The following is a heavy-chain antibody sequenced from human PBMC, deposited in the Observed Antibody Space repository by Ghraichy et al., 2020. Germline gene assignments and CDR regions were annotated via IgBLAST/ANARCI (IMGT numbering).Heavy chain of an antibody. CDR3: ACDTSGYYRTLDY. CDR1: GFTFSSYA. D-gene: IGHD3-22*01. CDR2: ISGSAGAT. Sequence: GESLNISCAASGFTFSSYAMNWVRQAPGKGLEWVSAISGSAGATYYAESVKGRFTISRDNSKNTLFLQMNSLRAEDAAVYYCACDTSGYYRTLDYWGQGTLVTVSS. V-gene: IGHV3-23*01. J-gene: IGHJ4*02.